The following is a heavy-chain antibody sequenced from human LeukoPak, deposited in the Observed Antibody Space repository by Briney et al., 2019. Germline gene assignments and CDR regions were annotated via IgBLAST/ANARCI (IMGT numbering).Heavy chain of an antibody. CDR3: ARVMYYYDSSGYYHYWYFDL. CDR2: TNSDGSST. CDR1: GFTFSDYR. V-gene: IGHV3-74*01. Sequence: GGFLRLSCEASGFTFSDYRMHWVRQAPGKGLVWVSHTNSDGSSTSYADSVKGRFTISRDNAKNTLYLQMNSLRAEDTAVYYCARVMYYYDSSGYYHYWYFDLWGRGTLVTVSS. J-gene: IGHJ2*01. D-gene: IGHD3-22*01.